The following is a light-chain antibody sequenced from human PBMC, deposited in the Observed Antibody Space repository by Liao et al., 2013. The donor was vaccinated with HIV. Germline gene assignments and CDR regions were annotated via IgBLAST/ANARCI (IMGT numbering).Light chain of an antibody. CDR1: NLGDKY. Sequence: SFDLAQPPSVSVSPGQTASITCSGDNLGDKYAFWYQQKPGQSPVLVIYQDRKRPSGIPERFSGSNSGNTATLTISGTQAMDEADYYCQAWDSNTVVFGGGTKLTVL. CDR3: QAWDSNTVV. CDR2: QDR. J-gene: IGLJ3*02. V-gene: IGLV3-1*01.